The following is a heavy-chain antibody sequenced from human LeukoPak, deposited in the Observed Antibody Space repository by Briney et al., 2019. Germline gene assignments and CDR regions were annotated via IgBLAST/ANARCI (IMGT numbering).Heavy chain of an antibody. CDR2: IRSRGGST. J-gene: IGHJ4*02. Sequence: GGSLRLSCAASGFTFSSYAMSWVRQAPGKGLEWVSGIRSRGGSTYYADSVKGRFTISRDNSKNTLYLQMNSLRAEDTAVYYCAKGSSSGSFSVFDYWGQGTLVTVSS. D-gene: IGHD3-10*01. V-gene: IGHV3-23*01. CDR3: AKGSSSGSFSVFDY. CDR1: GFTFSSYA.